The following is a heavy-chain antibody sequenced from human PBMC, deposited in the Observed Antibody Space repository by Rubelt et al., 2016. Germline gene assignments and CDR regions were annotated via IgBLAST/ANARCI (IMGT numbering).Heavy chain of an antibody. J-gene: IGHJ4*02. CDR1: GGSFSGYY. CDR2: INHSGST. Sequence: QVQLQQWGAGLLKPSETLSLTCAVYGGSFSGYYWSWIRQPPGKGLEWIGEINHSGSTNYNPSLKSRVTISLDTSKNQFSLRLSSVTAADTAVYYCARDRPPWYSSSLIGHYFDYWGQGTLVTVSS. D-gene: IGHD6-6*01. V-gene: IGHV4-34*01. CDR3: ARDRPPWYSSSLIGHYFDY.